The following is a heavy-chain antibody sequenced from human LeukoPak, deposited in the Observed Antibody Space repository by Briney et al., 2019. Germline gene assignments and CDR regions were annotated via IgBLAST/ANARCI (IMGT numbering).Heavy chain of an antibody. CDR3: ARDCGSSSGWPGLKVGMDV. Sequence: ASVTVSFKASGYTFTGYYMHWVRQAPGQGLEWMGWINPNSGGTNYAQKFQGRVTMTRDTSISTAYMELSRLRSDDTAVYYCARDCGSSSGWPGLKVGMDVWGQGTTVTVSS. J-gene: IGHJ6*02. D-gene: IGHD6-19*01. CDR2: INPNSGGT. CDR1: GYTFTGYY. V-gene: IGHV1-2*02.